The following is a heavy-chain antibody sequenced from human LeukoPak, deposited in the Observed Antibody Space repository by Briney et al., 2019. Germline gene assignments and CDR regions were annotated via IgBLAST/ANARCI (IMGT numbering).Heavy chain of an antibody. CDR3: ARDQIHSSTSCLDY. Sequence: GGSLRLSCAASGFTFSSYAMRWVRQAPGKGLEWVAVISYDGSNKYYADSVKGRFTISRDNSKNTLYLQMNSLRAEDTAVYYCARDQIHSSTSCLDYWGQGTLVTVSS. CDR2: ISYDGSNK. CDR1: GFTFSSYA. V-gene: IGHV3-30*04. D-gene: IGHD2-2*01. J-gene: IGHJ4*02.